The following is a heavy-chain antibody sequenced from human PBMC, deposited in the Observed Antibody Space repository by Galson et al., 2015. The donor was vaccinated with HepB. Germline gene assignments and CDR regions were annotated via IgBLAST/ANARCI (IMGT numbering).Heavy chain of an antibody. V-gene: IGHV3-23*01. Sequence: SLRLSCATSGFTFTNHAMGWVRQAPGKGLEWVSSISPSGGSTYYADSVKGRFTISRDKSENTVYLQMKSLRAEDTALNHCAKHTLKSNWYGKYFDYWGQGALVTVSS. D-gene: IGHD6-13*01. J-gene: IGHJ4*02. CDR1: GFTFTNHA. CDR2: ISPSGGST. CDR3: AKHTLKSNWYGKYFDY.